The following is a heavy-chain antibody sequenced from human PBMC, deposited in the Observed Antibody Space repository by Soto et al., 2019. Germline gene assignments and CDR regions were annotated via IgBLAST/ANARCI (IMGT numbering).Heavy chain of an antibody. CDR1: GFTFSNYG. Sequence: GGSLRLSCAASGFTFSNYGMHWVRQAPGKGLEWVAVIWYDGSNEYYADSVKGRFTISSDNSKNTLYLQMNGLRADDTAVYYCAKEYSTSFDYWGQGTPVTVSS. J-gene: IGHJ4*02. D-gene: IGHD6-6*01. CDR2: IWYDGSNE. V-gene: IGHV3-33*06. CDR3: AKEYSTSFDY.